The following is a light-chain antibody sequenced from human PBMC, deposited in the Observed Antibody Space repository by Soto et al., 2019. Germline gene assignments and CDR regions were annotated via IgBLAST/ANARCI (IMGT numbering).Light chain of an antibody. Sequence: IVLTQSPGTLSLSPGERTTLSCRASQSISHNLAWYQQKPGQAPRLLIYGASSRATGIPDRFSGSGSGTDFTLTISRLEPEDFAVYYCHQYVSSWTFGQGTKVDIK. CDR3: HQYVSSWT. J-gene: IGKJ1*01. V-gene: IGKV3-20*01. CDR1: QSISHN. CDR2: GAS.